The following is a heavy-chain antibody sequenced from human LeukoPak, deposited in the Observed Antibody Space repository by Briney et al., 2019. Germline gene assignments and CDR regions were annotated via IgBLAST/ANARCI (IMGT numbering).Heavy chain of an antibody. D-gene: IGHD3-22*01. Sequence: PGRSLRLSCAASGFTFSSYAMHWVRQAPGKGLEWVAVISYDGSNKYYADSVKGRFTISRDNSKNTLYLQMNSLRAEDTAVYYCARDSDYYDSSGYCDYWGQGTLVTVSS. J-gene: IGHJ4*02. CDR1: GFTFSSYA. V-gene: IGHV3-30-3*01. CDR3: ARDSDYYDSSGYCDY. CDR2: ISYDGSNK.